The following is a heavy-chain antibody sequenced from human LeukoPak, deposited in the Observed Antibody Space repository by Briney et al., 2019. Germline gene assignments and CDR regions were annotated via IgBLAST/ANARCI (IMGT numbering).Heavy chain of an antibody. V-gene: IGHV1-2*02. D-gene: IGHD3-22*01. CDR1: GYTFTGYN. J-gene: IGHJ4*02. CDR3: AGIEGYYYDSSGYYKSFNFDY. Sequence: ASVKVSCKTSGYTFTGYNLHWVRQAPGQGLEWMGWINPNSGDTKYAQKFQGRVTMTRDTSISTAYMELSGLRSDDTAVYYCAGIEGYYYDSSGYYKSFNFDYWGQGTLVTVSS. CDR2: INPNSGDT.